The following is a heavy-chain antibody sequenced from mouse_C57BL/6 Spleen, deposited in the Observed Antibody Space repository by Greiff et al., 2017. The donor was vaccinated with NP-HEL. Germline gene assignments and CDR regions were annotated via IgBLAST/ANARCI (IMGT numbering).Heavy chain of an antibody. CDR1: GYTFTDYN. Sequence: EVQLQQSGPELVKPGASVKIPCKASGYTFTDYNMDWVKQSHGKSLEWIGDINPNNGGTIYNQKFKGKATLTVDKSSSTAYMELRSLTSEDTAVYYCARGSYGSSYGWYFDVWGTGTTVTVSS. CDR3: ARGSYGSSYGWYFDV. CDR2: INPNNGGT. V-gene: IGHV1-18*01. D-gene: IGHD1-1*01. J-gene: IGHJ1*03.